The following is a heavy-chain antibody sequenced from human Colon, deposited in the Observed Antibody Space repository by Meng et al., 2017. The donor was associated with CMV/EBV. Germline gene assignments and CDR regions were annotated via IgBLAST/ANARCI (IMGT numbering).Heavy chain of an antibody. J-gene: IGHJ4*02. CDR3: ARGWGRVLYY. D-gene: IGHD3-16*01. V-gene: IGHV4-34*01. Sequence: QVQLQQWGAGLFKPSETLSLTCAVYGGSFSGYYWSWIRQPPGKGLEWIXEINHSGSTNYNPSLKSRVTISVDTSKNQFSLKLSSVTAADTAVYYCARGWGRVLYYWGQGTLVTVSS. CDR2: INHSGST. CDR1: GGSFSGYY.